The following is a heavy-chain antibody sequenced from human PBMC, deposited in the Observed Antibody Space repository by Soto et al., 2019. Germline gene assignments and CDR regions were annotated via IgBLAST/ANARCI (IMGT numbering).Heavy chain of an antibody. Sequence: SETLSLTCTVSGGSISSYFWTWIRQPPGKGLEWIGYISYSGTTNYNPSLKSRVTISVDTSKNQFSLMLSSVTAADTAVYYCARVKRGLRYFDWSNPTDYWGQGTLVTVSS. J-gene: IGHJ4*02. CDR1: GGSISSYF. V-gene: IGHV4-59*01. D-gene: IGHD3-9*01. CDR2: ISYSGTT. CDR3: ARVKRGLRYFDWSNPTDY.